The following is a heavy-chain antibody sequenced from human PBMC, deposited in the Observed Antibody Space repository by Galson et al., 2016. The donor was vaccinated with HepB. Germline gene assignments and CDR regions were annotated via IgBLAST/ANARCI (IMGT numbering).Heavy chain of an antibody. CDR1: GGYFTDYY. J-gene: IGHJ4*02. D-gene: IGHD3-22*01. CDR2: ISHSGSA. Sequence: SETLSLTCKVTGGYFTDYYWTWIRQPPGKGLEWIGEISHSGSATYNPSLESRVIISVDTSENQFSLNVSSLSAADTAMYYCARIGYSDSSAYFKFWGQGTLVTVSS. CDR3: ARIGYSDSSAYFKF. V-gene: IGHV4-34*01.